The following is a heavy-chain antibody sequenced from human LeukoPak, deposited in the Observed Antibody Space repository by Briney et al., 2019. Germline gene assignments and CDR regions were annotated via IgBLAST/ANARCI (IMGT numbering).Heavy chain of an antibody. CDR3: ARDVDFDFWSNYYQDY. D-gene: IGHD3-3*01. J-gene: IGHJ4*02. Sequence: DSVKGRFTISRDNAKNSLYLQMNSLRAEDTAVYYCARDVDFDFWSNYYQDYWGQGTLVTVSS. V-gene: IGHV3-48*01.